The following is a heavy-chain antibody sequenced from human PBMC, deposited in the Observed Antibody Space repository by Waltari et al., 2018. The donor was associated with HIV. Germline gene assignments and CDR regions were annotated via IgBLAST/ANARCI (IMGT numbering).Heavy chain of an antibody. D-gene: IGHD3-10*01. Sequence: QVQLVESGGGVVQPGRSLRLSCAASGFTFSSYGMHWVRQATGKGRDWVAVISYDGSNKYYADSVKGRFTISRDKSKNTLYLQMNSLRAEDTAVYYCAKGRGIDYWGQGTLVTVSS. CDR3: AKGRGIDY. CDR1: GFTFSSYG. CDR2: ISYDGSNK. J-gene: IGHJ4*02. V-gene: IGHV3-30*18.